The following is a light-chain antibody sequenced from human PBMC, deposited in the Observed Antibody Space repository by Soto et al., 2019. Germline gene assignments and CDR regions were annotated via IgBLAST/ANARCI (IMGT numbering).Light chain of an antibody. J-gene: IGLJ1*01. CDR3: ASRTTTNVV. CDR2: EVT. Sequence: QSALTQPASVSGSPGQSITISCTGTSSDVGAYNLVSWYQHLPDKAPKLIISEVTNRPSGVSDRFSGSKSGNTASLTISGLQAEEEADYYCASRTTTNVVFGRGNKLTVL. V-gene: IGLV2-14*01. CDR1: SSDVGAYNL.